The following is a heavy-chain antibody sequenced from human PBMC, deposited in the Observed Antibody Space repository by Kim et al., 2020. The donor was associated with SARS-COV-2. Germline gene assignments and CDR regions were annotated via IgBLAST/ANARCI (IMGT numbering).Heavy chain of an antibody. CDR3: TRGDYGDDSNDY. D-gene: IGHD4-17*01. Sequence: AYAASVKGRFTISRDDSKNTAYLQMNSLKTEDTAVYYCTRGDYGDDSNDYWGQGTLVTVSS. J-gene: IGHJ4*02. V-gene: IGHV3-73*01.